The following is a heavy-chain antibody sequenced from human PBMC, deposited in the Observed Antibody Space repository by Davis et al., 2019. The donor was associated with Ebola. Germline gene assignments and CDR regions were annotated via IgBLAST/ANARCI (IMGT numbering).Heavy chain of an antibody. CDR3: ARGRDYALDI. J-gene: IGHJ3*02. CDR1: GFTFSGSS. V-gene: IGHV3-48*02. Sequence: GSLRLSCAASGFTFSGSSMNWVRQAPGKGLEWISHISGGTGAMEYADSVQGRFTISRDNAKNSLYLQMNSLRDDDTAVYYCARGRDYALDIWGQGTMVTVSS. D-gene: IGHD2-21*02. CDR2: ISGGTGAM.